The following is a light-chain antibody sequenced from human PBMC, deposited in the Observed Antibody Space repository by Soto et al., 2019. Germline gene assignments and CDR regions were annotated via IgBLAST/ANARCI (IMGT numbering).Light chain of an antibody. CDR1: QSLTTNY. CDR2: DAS. J-gene: IGKJ4*01. V-gene: IGKV3-20*01. CDR3: QQGVT. Sequence: EIVLTQSPGTLSLSPGERATLSCRASQSLTTNYLAWYQQKPGQAPRLLIYDASSRATAIPDRFSGSGSGTDFTLTIARLEPEDFAVFYCQQGVTFGGGTKVEIK.